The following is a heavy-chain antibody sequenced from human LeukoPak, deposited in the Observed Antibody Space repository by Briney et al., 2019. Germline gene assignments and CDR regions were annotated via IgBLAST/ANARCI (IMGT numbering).Heavy chain of an antibody. CDR3: ARVNGYYDSYDAFDI. Sequence: GALRLSCAASGFTFSNYAMNWVRQTPGKGLEWVSAIGAGGDSTYFAASVKGRFTISRDTSRNTLYLQMNSLKVEDTAVYYCARVNGYYDSYDAFDIWGQGTMVTVSS. V-gene: IGHV3-23*01. CDR2: IGAGGDST. D-gene: IGHD3-3*01. CDR1: GFTFSNYA. J-gene: IGHJ3*02.